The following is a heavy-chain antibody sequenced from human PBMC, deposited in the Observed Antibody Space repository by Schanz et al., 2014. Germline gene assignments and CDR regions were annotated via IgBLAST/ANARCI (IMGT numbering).Heavy chain of an antibody. J-gene: IGHJ4*02. CDR3: ARGYCAGTSCPIFDY. D-gene: IGHD2-2*01. CDR2: INTKTGNP. CDR1: GYTFTFTTYG. Sequence: QVKLVQSGGEVKKPGASVKVSCKASGYTFTFTTYGISWVRQAPGQGLKWMGWINTKTGNPTYAQGFTGRFVFSLDTSVSTTHLQITNLKADDNAVYYCARGYCAGTSCPIFDYWGQGTLVTVSS. V-gene: IGHV7-4-1*02.